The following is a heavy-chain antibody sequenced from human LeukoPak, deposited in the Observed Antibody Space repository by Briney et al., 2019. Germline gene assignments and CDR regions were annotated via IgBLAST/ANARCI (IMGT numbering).Heavy chain of an antibody. V-gene: IGHV3-21*01. D-gene: IGHD3-3*01. CDR3: ARARSGGIFGKTGYYYYGMDV. CDR1: GFTFSSYS. CDR2: ISSSSSYI. Sequence: KPGGALRLSCAASGFTFSSYSMNWVRQAPGKGLEWVSSISSSSSYIYYADSVKGRFTISRDNAKNSLYLQMNSLRAEDTAVYYCARARSGGIFGKTGYYYYGMDVWGQGTTVTVSS. J-gene: IGHJ6*02.